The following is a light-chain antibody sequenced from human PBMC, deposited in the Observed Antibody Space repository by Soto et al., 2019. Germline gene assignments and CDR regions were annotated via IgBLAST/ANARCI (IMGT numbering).Light chain of an antibody. CDR3: QQYKNWPPIT. CDR1: QSVSSS. Sequence: EIVLTQSPATLSLSPGERATLSCRASQSVSSSLAWYQQKPGQAPRLLIYGASTRATGTPARFSGSGSGTEFTLTISSLQSEDFAVYYCQQYKNWPPITFGQGTRLEIK. J-gene: IGKJ5*01. CDR2: GAS. V-gene: IGKV3-15*01.